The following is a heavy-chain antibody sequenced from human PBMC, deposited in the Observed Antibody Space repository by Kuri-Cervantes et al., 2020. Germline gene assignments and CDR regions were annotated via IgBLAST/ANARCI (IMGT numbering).Heavy chain of an antibody. D-gene: IGHD6-13*01. CDR2: ISAYNGNT. J-gene: IGHJ6*02. CDR1: GYTFTSYG. CDR3: AGVGDSSSWYSYYYYGMDV. V-gene: IGHV1-18*01. Sequence: ASVKVSCKASGYTFTSYGISWVRQAPGQGLEWMGWISAYNGNTNYAQKLQGRVTMTTDTSTSTAYMELRSLRSDDTAVYYCAGVGDSSSWYSYYYYGMDVWGQGTTVTVSS.